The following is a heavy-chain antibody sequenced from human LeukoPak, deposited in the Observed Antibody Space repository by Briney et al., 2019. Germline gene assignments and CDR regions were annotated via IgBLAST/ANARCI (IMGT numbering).Heavy chain of an antibody. J-gene: IGHJ4*02. CDR3: ARQHPLTGYYWVY. CDR2: IDPSDSYT. V-gene: IGHV5-10-1*01. D-gene: IGHD3-9*01. Sequence: GESLKISCKGSGYRFTSYWISWVRQMPGKGLEWMGRIDPSDSYTNYSPSFQGHVTISADKSISTAYLQWSSLKASDTAMYYCARQHPLTGYYWVYWGQGTLVTVSS. CDR1: GYRFTSYW.